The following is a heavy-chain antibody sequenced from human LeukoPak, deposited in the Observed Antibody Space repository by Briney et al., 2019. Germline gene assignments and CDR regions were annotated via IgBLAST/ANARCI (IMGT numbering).Heavy chain of an antibody. CDR1: GFTFSSYW. D-gene: IGHD3-22*01. J-gene: IGHJ4*02. CDR2: INQDGSGE. V-gene: IGHV3-7*01. Sequence: GGSLRLSCAASGFTFSSYWMHWVRQAPGKGLVWVANINQDGSGEYYVDSVRGRFTISRDNAKNSLYLQMNGLRAEDTAVYYCARDSSGYADDWGQGTLVTVSS. CDR3: ARDSSGYADD.